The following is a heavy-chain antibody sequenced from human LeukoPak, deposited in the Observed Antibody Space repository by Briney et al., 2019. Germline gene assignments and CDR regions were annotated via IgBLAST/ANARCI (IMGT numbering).Heavy chain of an antibody. J-gene: IGHJ4*02. Sequence: PGGSLRLSCAASGFTFSSYAMHWVRQAPGKGLEWVAVISYDGSNKYYADSVKGRFTISRDNSKNTLYLQMNSLRAEDTAVYYCARSLRFLEWLFPLAFDYWGQGTLVTVSS. D-gene: IGHD3-3*01. CDR3: ARSLRFLEWLFPLAFDY. CDR2: ISYDGSNK. V-gene: IGHV3-30*04. CDR1: GFTFSSYA.